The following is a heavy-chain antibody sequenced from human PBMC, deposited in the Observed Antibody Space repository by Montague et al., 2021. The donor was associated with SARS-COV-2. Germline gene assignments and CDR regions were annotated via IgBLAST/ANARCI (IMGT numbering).Heavy chain of an antibody. D-gene: IGHD2-8*01. CDR1: GGSNSSSSYY. J-gene: IGHJ4*02. CDR2: IYYSGST. V-gene: IGHV4-39*01. Sequence: SETLSLTCTVSGGSNSSSSYYWGWIRQPPGKGLEWIGSIYYSGSTYYNPSLKSRVTISVDTSKNQFSLKLSSVTAADTAVYYCATITLGYCTNGVCQPPDYWGQGTLVTVSS. CDR3: ATITLGYCTNGVCQPPDY.